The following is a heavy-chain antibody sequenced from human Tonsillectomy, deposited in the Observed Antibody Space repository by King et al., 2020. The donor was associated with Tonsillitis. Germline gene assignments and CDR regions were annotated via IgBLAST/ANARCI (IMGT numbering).Heavy chain of an antibody. D-gene: IGHD2-2*03. CDR3: ARDRGPWISFDI. CDR1: GGSISGYY. CDR2: IYYSGST. J-gene: IGHJ3*02. V-gene: IGHV4-59*01. Sequence: QLQESGPGLVKPSETLSLTCTVSGGSISGYYWSWIRQPPGKGLEWIGYIYYSGSTNYNPSLKSRVTISVDTSKNQFSLKLSSVTAADTAVYYCARDRGPWISFDIWGQGTMVTVSS.